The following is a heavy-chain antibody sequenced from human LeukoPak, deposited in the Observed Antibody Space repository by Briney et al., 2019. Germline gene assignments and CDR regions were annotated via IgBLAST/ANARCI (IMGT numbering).Heavy chain of an antibody. CDR1: GYSFTSYW. Sequence: GESLRISCKGSGYSFTSYWISWVRQMPGKGLEWMGRIDPSASYINYSPSFQGHVSISADKSIDTVYLQWNSLKASDTAMYYCARRVGNYANFDYWGQETLVIVSS. CDR3: ARRVGNYANFDY. D-gene: IGHD1-26*01. J-gene: IGHJ4*02. CDR2: IDPSASYI. V-gene: IGHV5-10-1*01.